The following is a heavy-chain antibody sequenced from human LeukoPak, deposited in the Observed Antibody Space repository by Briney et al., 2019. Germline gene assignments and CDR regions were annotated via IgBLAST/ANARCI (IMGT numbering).Heavy chain of an antibody. Sequence: GGSLRLSCAASGFTVSSNYMTWVRQAPGKGLEWVSVIYRAGNTYYSDSVKGRFTISRDNSENTLYLQMNSLRAEDTAVYYCARRAGAYSHPYDYWGQGTLVTVSS. J-gene: IGHJ4*02. D-gene: IGHD4/OR15-4a*01. CDR2: IYRAGNT. CDR1: GFTVSSNY. V-gene: IGHV3-53*01. CDR3: ARRAGAYSHPYDY.